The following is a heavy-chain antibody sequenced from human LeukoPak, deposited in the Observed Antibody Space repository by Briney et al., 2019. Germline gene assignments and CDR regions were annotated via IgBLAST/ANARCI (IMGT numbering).Heavy chain of an antibody. V-gene: IGHV4-39*07. CDR1: GGSINSGDYY. D-gene: IGHD1-26*01. J-gene: IGHJ4*02. CDR3: ARDWATIPNFDY. Sequence: PSETLSLTCTVSGGSINSGDYYWVWIRQPPGKGLEWIGSIYYSGSTSYNPSLKSRVTMTVDTSKSQFSLKLSSVTAADTAVYYCARDWATIPNFDYWGQGTLVTVSS. CDR2: IYYSGST.